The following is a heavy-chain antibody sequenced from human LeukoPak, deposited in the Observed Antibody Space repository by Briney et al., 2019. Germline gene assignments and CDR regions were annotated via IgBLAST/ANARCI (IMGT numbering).Heavy chain of an antibody. J-gene: IGHJ3*02. CDR2: IYYSGNT. CDR3: ARELGIKGAFDI. D-gene: IGHD7-27*01. Sequence: PSETLSLTCTVSGGSISTYYWTWIRQPPGKGLEWIGYIYYSGNTNYNPSLSSRVTISVDTSKNQFSLKLSSVTAADTAVYYCARELGIKGAFDIWGQGTMVTVSS. V-gene: IGHV4-59*12. CDR1: GGSISTYY.